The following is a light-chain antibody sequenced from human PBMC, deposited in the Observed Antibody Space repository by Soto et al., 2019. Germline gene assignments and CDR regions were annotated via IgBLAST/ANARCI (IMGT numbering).Light chain of an antibody. CDR2: GAS. Sequence: ERVMTQSPATLSVAPGEIGTLSCRASQSINDNLAWYRQKSGQAPRLLIYGASTRATGIPARFSGNGSATEFTLTISSLQAEDVAVYYCQQYYSTPRTFGQGTKVDIK. J-gene: IGKJ1*01. CDR1: QSINDN. V-gene: IGKV3-15*01. CDR3: QQYYSTPRT.